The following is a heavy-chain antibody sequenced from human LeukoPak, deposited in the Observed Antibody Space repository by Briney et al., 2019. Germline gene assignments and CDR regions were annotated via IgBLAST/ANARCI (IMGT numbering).Heavy chain of an antibody. CDR2: IYTSGST. Sequence: SETLSLTCTVSGGSISSYYWSWIRQPAGKGLEWIGRIYTSGSTNYNPSLKSRVTMSVDTSKNQFSLKLSSVTAADTAVYYCARDRVVGDYETKAFDIWGQRTMVTVSS. J-gene: IGHJ3*02. V-gene: IGHV4-4*07. CDR1: GGSISSYY. D-gene: IGHD4-17*01. CDR3: ARDRVVGDYETKAFDI.